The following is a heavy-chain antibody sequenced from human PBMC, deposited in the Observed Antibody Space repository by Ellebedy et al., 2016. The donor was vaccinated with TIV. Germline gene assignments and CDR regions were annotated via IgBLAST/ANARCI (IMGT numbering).Heavy chain of an antibody. V-gene: IGHV3-23*01. D-gene: IGHD6-19*01. CDR3: TKRGVGWAAFDI. Sequence: PGGSLRLSCAASGCTFSSYAMNWVRQAPGKGLEWVSAISGRGDTTYYADSVKGRFTISRDNSQDTVHLQMNSLRAEDTAVYYCTKRGVGWAAFDIWGPGTMVTVSS. J-gene: IGHJ3*02. CDR1: GCTFSSYA. CDR2: ISGRGDTT.